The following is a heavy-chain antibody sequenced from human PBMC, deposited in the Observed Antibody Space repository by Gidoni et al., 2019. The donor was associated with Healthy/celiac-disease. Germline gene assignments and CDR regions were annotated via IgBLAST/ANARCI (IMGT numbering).Heavy chain of an antibody. D-gene: IGHD4-17*01. Sequence: RQPPGKGLEWIGSIYYSGSTYYNPSLKSRVTISVDTSKNQFALKLSSVTAADTAVYYCARVSLPHDYGGNPYYWGQGTLVTVSS. V-gene: IGHV4-39*01. CDR3: ARVSLPHDYGGNPYY. J-gene: IGHJ4*02. CDR2: IYYSGST.